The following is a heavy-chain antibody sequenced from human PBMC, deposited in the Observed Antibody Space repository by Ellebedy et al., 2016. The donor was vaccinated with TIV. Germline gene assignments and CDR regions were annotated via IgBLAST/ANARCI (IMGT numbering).Heavy chain of an antibody. Sequence: MPSETLSLTCTVSGDSISDYYWSWIRQPAGKGLEWVGRVSASGGTNYNPSLKSRVTVSVDTSKNQFSLKLSSVTAADTAVYYCAIDPLRAVAGTVYYYGMDVWGQGTTVTVSS. CDR2: VSASGGT. J-gene: IGHJ6*02. V-gene: IGHV4-4*07. CDR1: GDSISDYY. D-gene: IGHD6-19*01. CDR3: AIDPLRAVAGTVYYYGMDV.